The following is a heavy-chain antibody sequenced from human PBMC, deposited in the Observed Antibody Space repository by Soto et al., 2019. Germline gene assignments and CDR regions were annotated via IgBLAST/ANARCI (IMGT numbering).Heavy chain of an antibody. J-gene: IGHJ4*02. D-gene: IGHD2-2*01. V-gene: IGHV3-21*01. CDR3: ARDPYIVVVPAAMGTNFDY. Sequence: GGSLRLSCAASGFTFSSYSMNWVRQAPGKGLEWVSSISSSSSYIYYADSVKGRFTISRDNAKNSLFLQMNSLGAEDTAVYYCARDPYIVVVPAAMGTNFDYWGQGTLVTVSS. CDR1: GFTFSSYS. CDR2: ISSSSSYI.